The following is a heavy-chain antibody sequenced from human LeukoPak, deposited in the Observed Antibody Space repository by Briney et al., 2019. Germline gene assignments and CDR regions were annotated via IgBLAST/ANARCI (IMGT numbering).Heavy chain of an antibody. CDR3: ARGGGRIAAAGSHYFDY. CDR1: GYTFTGYY. V-gene: IGHV1-2*04. D-gene: IGHD6-25*01. CDR2: MNPNSGGT. J-gene: IGHJ4*02. Sequence: GASVKVSCKASGYTFTGYYMHWVRQAPGQGLEWMGWMNPNSGGTNYAQKFQGWVTMTRDTSISTAYMELSRLRSDDTAVYYCARGGGRIAAAGSHYFDYWGQGTLVTVSS.